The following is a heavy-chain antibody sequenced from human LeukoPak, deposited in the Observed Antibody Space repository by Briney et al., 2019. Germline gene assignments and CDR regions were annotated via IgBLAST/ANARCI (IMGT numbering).Heavy chain of an antibody. CDR3: ARAIEVGAMTPFDY. CDR2: IFTSGST. Sequence: SGTLSLTCTVSGGSISSGSYYWSWIRQPAGKGLEWIGRIFTSGSTKYNPSLKSRVTISVDTSKNQFSLKLTSVTAADTAVYYCARAIEVGAMTPFDYWGQGTLVTVSS. V-gene: IGHV4-61*02. J-gene: IGHJ4*02. D-gene: IGHD1-26*01. CDR1: GGSISSGSYY.